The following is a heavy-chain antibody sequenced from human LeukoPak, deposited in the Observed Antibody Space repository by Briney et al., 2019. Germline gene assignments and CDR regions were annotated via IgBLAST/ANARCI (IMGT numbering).Heavy chain of an antibody. D-gene: IGHD3-16*01. V-gene: IGHV3-33*01. CDR3: ARDVFADSSGGSFDF. CDR1: GFSFDTHG. CDR2: IWYDGSKK. Sequence: GRSLRLSCAASGFSFDTHGMHWVRQAPGKGLEWVAVIWYDGSKKYYADSVKGRFTISRDNSKKSLFLQMNSLRAEDTALYYCARDVFADSSGGSFDFWGQGTLVTVSS. J-gene: IGHJ4*02.